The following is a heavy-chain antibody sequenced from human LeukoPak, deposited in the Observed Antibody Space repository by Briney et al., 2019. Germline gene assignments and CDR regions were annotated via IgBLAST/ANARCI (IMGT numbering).Heavy chain of an antibody. CDR2: ISSSGSTI. CDR3: ARDLGEYCSGGSCRNLFDY. CDR1: GFTFSDYY. Sequence: PGGSLRLSCAASGFTFSDYYMSRIRQAPGKGLEWVSYISSSGSTIYYADSVKGRFTISRDNAKNSLYLQMNSLRAEDTAVYYCARDLGEYCSGGSCRNLFDYWGQGTLVTVSS. D-gene: IGHD2-15*01. V-gene: IGHV3-11*01. J-gene: IGHJ4*02.